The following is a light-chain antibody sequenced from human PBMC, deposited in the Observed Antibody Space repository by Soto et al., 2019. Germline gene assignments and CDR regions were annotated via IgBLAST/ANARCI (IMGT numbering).Light chain of an antibody. Sequence: QSVLTQPASVSASPGQSITISCTGTSSDVGGHNYVSWYQQHPGKAPKLMIYDVSNRPSGVSNRFSGSKSGNTASLTISGLQAEDEADYYCSSYTCSSTLYVFGTGTKVT. V-gene: IGLV2-14*01. J-gene: IGLJ1*01. CDR3: SSYTCSSTLYV. CDR1: SSDVGGHNY. CDR2: DVS.